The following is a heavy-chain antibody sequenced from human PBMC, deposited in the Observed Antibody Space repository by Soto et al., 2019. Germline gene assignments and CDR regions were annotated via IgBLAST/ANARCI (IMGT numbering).Heavy chain of an antibody. CDR3: SRDSLSGSYYLDY. Sequence: ESGGGVVQPGRSLRLSCAASGFTFSSYGMHWVRQAPGKGLEWVAVIWYDASEKYYGDSVKGRFTISRDNSKNTLYLQMNSLRAEDTAVYYCSRDSLSGSYYLDYWGQGTLVTVSS. V-gene: IGHV3-33*01. CDR2: IWYDASEK. CDR1: GFTFSSYG. J-gene: IGHJ4*02. D-gene: IGHD1-26*01.